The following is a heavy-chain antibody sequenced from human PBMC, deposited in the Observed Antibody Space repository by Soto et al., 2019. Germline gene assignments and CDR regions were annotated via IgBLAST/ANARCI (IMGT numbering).Heavy chain of an antibody. CDR1: GGSIGSGGYY. Sequence: QVQLQESGPGLVKPSQTLSLTCTVSGGSIGSGGYYWSWIRQHPGKGLEWIGYIYHSGTTYYNPSLKSRVTISVDTSKNQFSLQLTSLTAADTAVYYCARLRGNQLLGWFDPWGQGTLVTVSS. CDR2: IYHSGTT. V-gene: IGHV4-31*03. CDR3: ARLRGNQLLGWFDP. J-gene: IGHJ5*02. D-gene: IGHD2-2*01.